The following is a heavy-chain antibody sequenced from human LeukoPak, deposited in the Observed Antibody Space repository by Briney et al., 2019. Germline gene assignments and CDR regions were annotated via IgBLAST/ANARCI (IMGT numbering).Heavy chain of an antibody. V-gene: IGHV1-46*01. CDR2: INPSGGST. Sequence: ASVKVSCKASGYTFTSYYMHWVRQAPGQGLEWMGIINPSGGSTSYAQKFQGRVTMTRDTSTSTVYMELSSLRSEDTAVYYCARDRCSSTSCYRVNNWFDPWGQGTLVTVSS. J-gene: IGHJ5*02. CDR1: GYTFTSYY. D-gene: IGHD2-2*01. CDR3: ARDRCSSTSCYRVNNWFDP.